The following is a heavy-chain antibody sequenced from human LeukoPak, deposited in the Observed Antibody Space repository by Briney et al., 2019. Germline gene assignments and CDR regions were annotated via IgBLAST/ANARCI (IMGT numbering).Heavy chain of an antibody. Sequence: PGGSLRLSCEGSGFSFRRHEMNWVRQAPGKGLEWVSSISSSSSYIYYADSVKGRFTISRDNAKNSLYLQMNSLRAEDTAVYYCARGSSWYYFDYWGQGTLVTVSS. CDR3: ARGSSWYYFDY. D-gene: IGHD6-13*01. V-gene: IGHV3-21*01. J-gene: IGHJ4*02. CDR1: GFSFRRHE. CDR2: ISSSSSYI.